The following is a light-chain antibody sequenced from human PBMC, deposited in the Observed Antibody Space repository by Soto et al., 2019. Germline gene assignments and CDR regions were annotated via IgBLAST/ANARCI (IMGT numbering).Light chain of an antibody. V-gene: IGKV1D-13*01. Sequence: AIQLTQSPSSLSASVGDRVTITCRASQGISSALAWYQQKPGKAPKLLIYDASSLESGDPSRFSGSGSGTDFTLTISSLQPEDFATYYCHQFNNYPPLTFGGGTKVEIK. CDR1: QGISSA. CDR3: HQFNNYPPLT. J-gene: IGKJ4*01. CDR2: DAS.